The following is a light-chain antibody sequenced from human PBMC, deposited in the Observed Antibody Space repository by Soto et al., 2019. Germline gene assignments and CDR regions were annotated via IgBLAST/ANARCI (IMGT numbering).Light chain of an antibody. V-gene: IGKV3-20*01. J-gene: IGKJ1*01. Sequence: EIVLTQSPGTLYFSPGETSTLSCSASQSLRATYVAWYRQRPGQAPRLLIYGAPFRATGIPARFSGRGSGTDFTLSISRLEPEDFAVYYCQQYVTSPRTFGQGTK. CDR1: QSLRATY. CDR2: GAP. CDR3: QQYVTSPRT.